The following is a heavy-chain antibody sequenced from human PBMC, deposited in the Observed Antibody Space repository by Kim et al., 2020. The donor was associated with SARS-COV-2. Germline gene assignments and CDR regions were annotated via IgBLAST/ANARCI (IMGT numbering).Heavy chain of an antibody. Sequence: SETLSLTCTVYGGSISSGGYYWSWMRQQPGMGLEWIGYIYYSGSTNYNPSLKSRVTVSVDTSKYSLSLTLVTVTAAGTFVYDCARDCVESGEYF. CDR2: IYYSGST. CDR3: ARDCVESGEYF. D-gene: IGHD3-16*01. J-gene: IGHJ4*01. CDR1: GGSISSGGYY. V-gene: IGHV4-31*03.